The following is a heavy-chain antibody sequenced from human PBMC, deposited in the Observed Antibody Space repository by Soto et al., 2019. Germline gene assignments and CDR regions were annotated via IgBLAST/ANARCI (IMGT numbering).Heavy chain of an antibody. CDR1: GVTFSSNS. CDR2: IIPIFGTA. D-gene: IGHD3-22*01. V-gene: IGHV1-69*13. CDR3: ARTSGYYFYDY. Sequence: SVKVTCKASGVTFSSNSISWVRQAPGQGLEWMGGIIPIFGTANYAQKLQGRVTITADESASTAYMELSSLRSEDTAVYYCARTSGYYFYDYSGQGTLVTVSS. J-gene: IGHJ4*02.